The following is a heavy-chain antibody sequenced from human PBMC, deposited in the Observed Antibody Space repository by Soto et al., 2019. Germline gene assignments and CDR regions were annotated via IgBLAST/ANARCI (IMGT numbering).Heavy chain of an antibody. Sequence: GASVKVSCKVSGYTLTELSMHWVRQAPGKGLEWMGGFDPEDGETIYAQKFQGRVTMTEDTSTDTAYMELSSLRSEDTAVYYCATARGRGYSYGYVHYWGQGTLVTVSS. D-gene: IGHD5-18*01. CDR3: ATARGRGYSYGYVHY. CDR2: FDPEDGET. CDR1: GYTLTELS. V-gene: IGHV1-24*01. J-gene: IGHJ4*02.